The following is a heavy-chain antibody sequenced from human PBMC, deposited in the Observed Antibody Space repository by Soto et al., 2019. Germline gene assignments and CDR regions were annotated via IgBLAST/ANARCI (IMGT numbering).Heavy chain of an antibody. CDR1: GYTFTNNY. V-gene: IGHV1-46*01. D-gene: IGHD1-26*01. CDR2: LNPSSGSV. J-gene: IGHJ4*02. CDR3: ARVRGGMFPYFFVD. Sequence: QVLLVQSEAEVRQPGASVKVSCKASGYTFTNNYIHWVRQAPGQGLEWVGILNPSSGSVTYAQKFQGRVTMTRDTSTSTVYMELSSLRSNDTVMFFRARVRGGMFPYFFVDLGQGTLVTVSS.